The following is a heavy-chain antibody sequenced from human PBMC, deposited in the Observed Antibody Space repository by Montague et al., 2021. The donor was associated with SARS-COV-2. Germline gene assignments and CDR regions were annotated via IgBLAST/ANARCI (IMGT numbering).Heavy chain of an antibody. D-gene: IGHD6-19*01. Sequence: TLSLTCTVSGGSINSGNYYWSWIRQHPGKGLEWIGYIHYSGSAYYSPSLRSRLTISMDTSKKQLSLTLNSVTAADTAVYYCARGSGNLVPPDLWGQGTLVTVSS. V-gene: IGHV4-31*03. CDR1: GGSINSGNYY. CDR2: IHYSGSA. J-gene: IGHJ3*01. CDR3: ARGSGNLVPPDL.